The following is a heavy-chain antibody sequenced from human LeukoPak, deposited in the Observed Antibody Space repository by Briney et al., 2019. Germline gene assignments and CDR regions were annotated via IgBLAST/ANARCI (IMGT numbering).Heavy chain of an antibody. CDR2: INSDGSST. CDR3: ARDRGWYHADS. D-gene: IGHD6-19*01. CDR1: GFTLSSYW. J-gene: IGHJ4*02. Sequence: GGSLRLSCAASGFTLSSYWMHWVRQAPGKGLVWVSRINSDGSSTSYADSVKGRFTISRDNAKNTLYLQMNSLRAEDTAVYYCARDRGWYHADSWGQGTLVTVSS. V-gene: IGHV3-74*01.